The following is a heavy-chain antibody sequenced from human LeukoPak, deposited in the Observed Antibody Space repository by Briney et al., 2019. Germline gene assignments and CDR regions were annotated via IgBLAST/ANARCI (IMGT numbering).Heavy chain of an antibody. V-gene: IGHV4-39*01. CDR3: ARAGRYCSGTSCYNFDY. J-gene: IGHJ4*02. Sequence: SESLSLSCTVSGGSISSSDYYWGWIRQPPGKGLEWIGNIYYTGNTYYSPSLKSRVTISVDTSKNQFSLRLSSVTAADTAMYYCARAGRYCSGTSCYNFDYWGQGTLVTVFS. CDR1: GGSISSSDYY. CDR2: IYYTGNT. D-gene: IGHD2-2*02.